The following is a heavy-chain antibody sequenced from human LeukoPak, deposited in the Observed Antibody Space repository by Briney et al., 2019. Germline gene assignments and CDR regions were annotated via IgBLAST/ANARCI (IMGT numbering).Heavy chain of an antibody. J-gene: IGHJ4*02. V-gene: IGHV6-1*01. CDR3: ARDFDF. CDR2: TYYRSKWYY. CDR1: GDSVSSNTAS. Sequence: SQTLSLTCAISGDSVSSNTASWNWLRQSPSRGLEWLGRTYYRSKWYYDYAVSVKSLITINPDTSKNQFSLLLNSVTPEDTAMYYCARDFDFWGQGTLVTVSS.